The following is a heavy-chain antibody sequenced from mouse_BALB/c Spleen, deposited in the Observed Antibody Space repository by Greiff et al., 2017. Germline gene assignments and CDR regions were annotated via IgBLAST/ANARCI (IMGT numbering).Heavy chain of an antibody. V-gene: IGHV1S22*01. CDR1: GYTFTSYW. CDR2: IYPGSGNT. J-gene: IGHJ3*01. D-gene: IGHD2-1*01. Sequence: LQQPGSELVRPGASVKLSCKASGYTFTSYWMHWVKQRPGQGLEWIGNIYPGSGNTNYDEKFKSKATLTVDTSSSTAYMQLSSLTSEDSAVYYCTRVGIYYGNYSWFAYWGQGTLVTVSA. CDR3: TRVGIYYGNYSWFAY.